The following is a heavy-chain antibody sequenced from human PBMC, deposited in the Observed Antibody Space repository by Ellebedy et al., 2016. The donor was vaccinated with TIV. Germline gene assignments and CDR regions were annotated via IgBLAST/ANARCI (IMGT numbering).Heavy chain of an antibody. CDR3: ATDGSRSDYHPYFSYYFDH. J-gene: IGHJ4*02. CDR1: GFAFDSYA. CDR2: ISYDGSHT. V-gene: IGHV3-30*04. Sequence: GGSLRLXXTASGFAFDSYAMHWVRQAPGKGLEWVAIISYDGSHTYYADSVKGRFTISRDNSKNTLSLQVNSLRTEDTAVYFCATDGSRSDYHPYFSYYFDHWGRGTLVTVSA. D-gene: IGHD3-16*01.